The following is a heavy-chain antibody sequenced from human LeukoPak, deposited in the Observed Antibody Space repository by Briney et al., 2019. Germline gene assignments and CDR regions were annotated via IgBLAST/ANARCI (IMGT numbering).Heavy chain of an antibody. CDR1: GFTFSDYY. CDR3: ARDLNWNDRFDY. J-gene: IGHJ4*02. Sequence: GGSLRLSCAASGFTFSDYYMSWIRQAPGKGLEWVSYISSSSSYTNYADSVKGRFTISRDNAKNSLYLQMNSLRAEDTAVYYCARDLNWNDRFDYWGQGTLVTVSS. D-gene: IGHD1-1*01. V-gene: IGHV3-11*06. CDR2: ISSSSSYT.